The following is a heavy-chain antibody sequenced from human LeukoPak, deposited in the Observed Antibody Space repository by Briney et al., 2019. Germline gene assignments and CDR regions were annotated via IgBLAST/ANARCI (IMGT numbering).Heavy chain of an antibody. V-gene: IGHV4-34*01. J-gene: IGHJ4*02. D-gene: IGHD2-2*01. CDR2: INHSGST. CDR1: GGSFSGYY. Sequence: SSETLSLTCAVYGGSFSGYYWSWIRQPPGKGLEWIGEINHSGSTNYNPSLKSRVTISVDTSKNQFSLKLSSVTAADTAVYYCARGRGSVVVPAAMYYFDYWGQGTLVTVSS. CDR3: ARGRGSVVVPAAMYYFDY.